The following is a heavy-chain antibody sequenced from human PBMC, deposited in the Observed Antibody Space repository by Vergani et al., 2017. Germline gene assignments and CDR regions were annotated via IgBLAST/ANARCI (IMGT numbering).Heavy chain of an antibody. CDR1: GGSINTGAYY. J-gene: IGHJ6*02. CDR3: ARELSYYYGSGSDDYNPYYYEGMDV. CDR2: VYTSGMT. V-gene: IGHV4-61*02. Sequence: QVQLQESGPRLVRPSQTLSLTCTVSGGSINTGAYYWSCIRQPAGKGLEWIGRVYTSGMTNYNPSLKSRVTILVDRSKSQLSLKLTSVTAGDTAVYFCARELSYYYGSGSDDYNPYYYEGMDVWGQGTTVTVSS. D-gene: IGHD3-10*01.